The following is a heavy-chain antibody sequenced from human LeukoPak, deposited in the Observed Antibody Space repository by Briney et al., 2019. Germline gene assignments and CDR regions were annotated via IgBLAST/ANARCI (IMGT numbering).Heavy chain of an antibody. J-gene: IGHJ5*02. CDR1: GGTFSSYA. Sequence: GASVKVSCKASGGTFSSYAISWVRQAPGQGLEWMGWINPNSGGTNYAQKFQGRVTMTRDTSISTAYMELSRLRSDDTAVYYCARPYRELAFDPWGQGTLVTVSS. CDR2: INPNSGGT. D-gene: IGHD1-26*01. CDR3: ARPYRELAFDP. V-gene: IGHV1-2*02.